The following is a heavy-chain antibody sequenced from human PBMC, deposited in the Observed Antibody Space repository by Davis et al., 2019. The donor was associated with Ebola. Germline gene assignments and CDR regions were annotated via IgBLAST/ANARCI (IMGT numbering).Heavy chain of an antibody. CDR2: ISSSSSTI. Sequence: GESLKISCAASGFTFSSYSMNWVRQAPGKGLEWVPYISSSSSTIYYADSVKGRFTISRDNSKNTLYLQMNSLRAEDTAVYYCAKDARYSLKGKHYYYYGMDVWGKGTTVTVSS. CDR3: AKDARYSLKGKHYYYYGMDV. CDR1: GFTFSSYS. V-gene: IGHV3-48*01. D-gene: IGHD5-18*01. J-gene: IGHJ6*04.